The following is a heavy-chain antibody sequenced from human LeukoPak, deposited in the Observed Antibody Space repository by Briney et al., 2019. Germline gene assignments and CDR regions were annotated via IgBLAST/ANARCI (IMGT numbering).Heavy chain of an antibody. CDR3: ARDPYSSGSADY. J-gene: IGHJ4*02. D-gene: IGHD3-22*01. CDR2: INPNSGGT. V-gene: IGHV1-2*06. Sequence: ASVKVSCKASGYTFTGYYMHWVRQAPGQGLEWMGRINPNSGGTNYAQKFQGRVTMTTDTSISTAYMELSRLRSDDTAVYYCARDPYSSGSADYWGQETLVTVSS. CDR1: GYTFTGYY.